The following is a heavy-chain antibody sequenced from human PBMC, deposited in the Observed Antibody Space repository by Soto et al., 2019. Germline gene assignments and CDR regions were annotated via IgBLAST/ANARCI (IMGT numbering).Heavy chain of an antibody. CDR3: ARHRFASGSDYFDY. D-gene: IGHD6-19*01. CDR1: AYTFSDYN. J-gene: IGHJ4*02. CDR2: INPRNGDA. Sequence: ASVKVSCKASAYTFSDYNLHWVRQAPGQGLEWMGSINPRNGDAVSAQKFQARIILTRDTSTATAYMELTSLTSPDTAVYYCARHRFASGSDYFDYWGQGALVTVSS. V-gene: IGHV1-2*02.